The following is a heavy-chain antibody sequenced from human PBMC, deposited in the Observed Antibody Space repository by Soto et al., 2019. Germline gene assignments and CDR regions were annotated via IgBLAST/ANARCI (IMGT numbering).Heavy chain of an antibody. V-gene: IGHV3-30*18. CDR2: ISYDGSNK. D-gene: IGHD3-3*01. J-gene: IGHJ4*02. CDR3: AKETARSYDLWSGYYALDY. Sequence: QEQLVESGGGVVQPGRSLRLSCAASGFTFSRFGMHWVRQAPGKGLEWVAVISYDGSNKYYADSVKGRITISRDNCKNTLYLQMNSRRAEDTAVYYCAKETARSYDLWSGYYALDYWGQGTLVTVSS. CDR1: GFTFSRFG.